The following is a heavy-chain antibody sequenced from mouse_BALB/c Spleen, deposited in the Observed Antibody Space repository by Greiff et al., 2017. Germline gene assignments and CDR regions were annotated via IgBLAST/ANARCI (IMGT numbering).Heavy chain of an antibody. J-gene: IGHJ4*01. V-gene: IGHV1S29*02. CDR2: IYPYNGGT. Sequence: EVKLMESGPELVKPGASVKISCKASGYTFTDYNMHWVKQSHGKSLEWIGYIYPYNGGTGYNQKFKSKATLTVDNSSSTAYMELRSLTSEDSAVYYCARKGYYGSSYAMDYWGQGTSVTVSS. CDR1: GYTFTDYN. CDR3: ARKGYYGSSYAMDY. D-gene: IGHD1-1*01.